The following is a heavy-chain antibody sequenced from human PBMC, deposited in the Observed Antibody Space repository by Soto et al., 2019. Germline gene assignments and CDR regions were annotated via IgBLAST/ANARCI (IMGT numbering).Heavy chain of an antibody. D-gene: IGHD3-16*02. CDR3: ARGRCRTGYLGHEHYYDY. V-gene: IGHV3-66*01. CDR2: IDIGGNT. CDR1: GFSVTNNY. Sequence: EVQVVESGGGLVQPGGSLRLSCAASGFSVTNNYMNWVRQAPGKGLEWVSIIDIGGNTYYADSVKDRFTISRDNSMYTLDLHMDSLRAEDTAVYYYARGRCRTGYLGHEHYYDYWGQGTLVTVSP. J-gene: IGHJ4*02.